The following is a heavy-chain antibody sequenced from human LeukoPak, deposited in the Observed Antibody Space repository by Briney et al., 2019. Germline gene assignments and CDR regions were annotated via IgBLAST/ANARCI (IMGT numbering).Heavy chain of an antibody. CDR2: IIPIFGTA. Sequence: SVKVSCKASGGTFGSYAISWVRQAPGQGLEWMGRIIPIFGTANYAQKFQGRVTITTDESTSTAYMELSSLRSEDTAVYYCAREVTPFDAFDIWGQGTMVTVSS. CDR3: AREVTPFDAFDI. J-gene: IGHJ3*02. CDR1: GGTFGSYA. V-gene: IGHV1-69*05. D-gene: IGHD2-21*02.